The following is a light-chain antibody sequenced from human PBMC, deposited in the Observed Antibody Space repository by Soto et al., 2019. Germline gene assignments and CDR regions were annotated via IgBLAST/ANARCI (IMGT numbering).Light chain of an antibody. J-gene: IGKJ5*01. Sequence: EIVMTQSPATLSVSPGERATLSFRASQSVSGNLAWYQQQPGQAPRLRIYGASTRATGIPARFSGSGSGTECTLTISSLQSEDFAVYYCQQYNNWPPITFGQGTRLEIK. CDR2: GAS. CDR1: QSVSGN. V-gene: IGKV3-15*01. CDR3: QQYNNWPPIT.